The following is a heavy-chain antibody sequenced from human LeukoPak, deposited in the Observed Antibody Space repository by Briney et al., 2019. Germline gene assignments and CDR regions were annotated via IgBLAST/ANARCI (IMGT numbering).Heavy chain of an antibody. Sequence: SETLSLTCAVYGGSFSDYYWSWIRQPPGKGLEWIGSIYYSGSTYYNPSLKSRLTISVDTSKNQFSLNLNSVTAADTAVYFCARRPPSVRGNWFDPWGQGTLVTVSS. CDR2: IYYSGST. V-gene: IGHV4-34*01. J-gene: IGHJ5*02. CDR3: ARRPPSVRGNWFDP. D-gene: IGHD3-10*01. CDR1: GGSFSDYY.